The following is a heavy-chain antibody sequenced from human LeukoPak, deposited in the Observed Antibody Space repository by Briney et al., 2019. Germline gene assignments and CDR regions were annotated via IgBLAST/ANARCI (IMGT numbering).Heavy chain of an antibody. V-gene: IGHV4-39*07. CDR1: GGSISSSSYY. J-gene: IGHJ4*02. Sequence: SETLSLTCTVSGGSISSSSYYWGWIRQPPGKGLEWIGSIYYSGSTYYNPSLKSRVTISVDTSKDQFSLKLSSVTAADTAVYYCARENSGWYGGFDYWGQGTLVTVSS. CDR3: ARENSGWYGGFDY. CDR2: IYYSGST. D-gene: IGHD6-19*01.